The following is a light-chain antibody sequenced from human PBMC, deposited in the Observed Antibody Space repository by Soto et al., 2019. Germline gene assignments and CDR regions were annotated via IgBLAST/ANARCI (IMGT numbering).Light chain of an antibody. Sequence: DIQMTQSPSSVSASVGDRVTISCRASQGIGTWLAWYQRKPGKAPKLLIYAASTLQSGVRSRFSGSGSGTDFTLTISSLQPEDFATYFCQQADTFPWTFGQGTKVEV. V-gene: IGKV1-12*01. CDR3: QQADTFPWT. J-gene: IGKJ1*01. CDR2: AAS. CDR1: QGIGTW.